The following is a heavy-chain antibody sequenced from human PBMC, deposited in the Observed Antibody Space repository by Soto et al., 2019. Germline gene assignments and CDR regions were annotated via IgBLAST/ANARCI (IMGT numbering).Heavy chain of an antibody. CDR1: GGSFSGYY. Sequence: SETLSLTCAVYGGSFSGYYWSWIRQPPGKGLEWIGEINHSGSTNYNPSLKSRVTISVDTSKNQFSLKLSSVTAVDTAVYCCARGWSIAARRWFDPWGQGTLVTVSS. J-gene: IGHJ5*02. V-gene: IGHV4-34*01. CDR2: INHSGST. D-gene: IGHD6-6*01. CDR3: ARGWSIAARRWFDP.